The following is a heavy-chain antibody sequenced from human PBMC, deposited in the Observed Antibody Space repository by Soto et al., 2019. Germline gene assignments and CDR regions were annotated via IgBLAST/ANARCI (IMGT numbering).Heavy chain of an antibody. CDR2: IYHTGDT. J-gene: IGHJ6*02. D-gene: IGHD3-10*01. CDR1: SGPSRSHN. CDR3: VRQGIGDLHGLVDV. Sequence: QVQLQQSGPGLVKPSETLSLTCTVSSGPSRSHNWGWIRQPPGGGLEWIGYIYHTGDTSYNPSLSSRVNISADTSTNHISLTLRSVTAADTAVYYCVRQGIGDLHGLVDVWGQGTRVSVSS. V-gene: IGHV4-59*08.